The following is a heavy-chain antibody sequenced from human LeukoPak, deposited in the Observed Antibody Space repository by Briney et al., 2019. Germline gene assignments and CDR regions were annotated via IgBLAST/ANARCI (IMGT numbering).Heavy chain of an antibody. D-gene: IGHD3-16*01. V-gene: IGHV4-59*01. CDR3: ARDIAGGWFDP. J-gene: IGHJ5*02. CDR1: GGSISHYY. Sequence: SETLSLTCTVSGGSISHYYWSWIRQPPGKGLEWIGYIYYSGSTNYNPSLKSRVTISVDTSKNQFSLKLSSVTAADTAVYYCARDIAGGWFDPWGQGTLVTVSS. CDR2: IYYSGST.